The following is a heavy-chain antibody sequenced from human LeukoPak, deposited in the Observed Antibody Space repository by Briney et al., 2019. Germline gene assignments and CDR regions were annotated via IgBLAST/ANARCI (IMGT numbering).Heavy chain of an antibody. CDR1: GYTFTSYG. D-gene: IGHD2-15*01. V-gene: IGHV1-18*01. CDR3: ASGAATPPRFDY. J-gene: IGHJ4*02. CDR2: ISAYNGNT. Sequence: ASVKVSCKASGYTFTSYGISWVRQAPGQGLEWMGWISAYNGNTNYAQKLQGRVTMTTDTFTSTAYMELRSLRSDDTAVYYCASGAATPPRFDYWGQGTLVTVSS.